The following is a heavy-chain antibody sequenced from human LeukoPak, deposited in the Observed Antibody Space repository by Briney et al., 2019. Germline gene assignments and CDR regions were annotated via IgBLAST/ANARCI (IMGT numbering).Heavy chain of an antibody. CDR2: IYYSGST. J-gene: IGHJ3*02. V-gene: IGHV4-59*01. CDR1: GGSISSYY. D-gene: IGHD2-8*02. CDR3: AREFTVAFDI. Sequence: SETLSLTCTVSGGSISSYYWSWIRQPPGKGLEWIGYIYYSGSTNYNPSLKSRVTISVDTSKNQFSLKLSSVTAADTAVYYCAREFTVAFDIWGQGTMVTVSS.